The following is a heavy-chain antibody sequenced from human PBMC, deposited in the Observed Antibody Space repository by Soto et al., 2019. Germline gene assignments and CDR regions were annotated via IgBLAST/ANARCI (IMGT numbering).Heavy chain of an antibody. CDR2: IYYSGST. J-gene: IGHJ4*02. V-gene: IGHV4-61*01. Sequence: PSETLSLTCTVSGGSVSSGSYYWSWIRQPPGKGLEWIGYIYYSGSTDYNPSLKSRVTISVDTSKNQFSLKLSSVTASDTAVYYCARDRGEFTYGHRYFAYWGQGTLVTVSS. CDR1: GGSVSSGSYY. CDR3: ARDRGEFTYGHRYFAY. D-gene: IGHD3-10*01.